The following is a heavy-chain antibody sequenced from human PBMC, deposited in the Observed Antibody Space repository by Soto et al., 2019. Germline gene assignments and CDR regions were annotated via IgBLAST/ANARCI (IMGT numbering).Heavy chain of an antibody. D-gene: IGHD6-6*01. V-gene: IGHV1-8*01. CDR1: GYTFTSYD. J-gene: IGHJ6*03. CDR2: MNPNSGNT. Sequence: ASVKVSCKASGYTFTSYDINWVRQATGQGLEWMGWMNPNSGNTGYAQKFQGRVTMTRNTSISTAYMELSSLRSEDTAVYYCAREGGAARPQYYYYYMDVWGKGTTVTVSS. CDR3: AREGGAARPQYYYYYMDV.